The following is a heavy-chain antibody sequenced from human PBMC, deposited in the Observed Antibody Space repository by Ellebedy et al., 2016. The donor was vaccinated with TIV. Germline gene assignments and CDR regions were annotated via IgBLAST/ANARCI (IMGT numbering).Heavy chain of an antibody. CDR1: GYSFPSHW. CDR3: ARWNGYGHAHLDY. Sequence: GESLKIPCQGPGYSFPSHWLGWVRQMPGKGLEWIAIIYPGDSETRYSPSFQGPVTISADNSISTAYLQWSSLKASDTAMYYCARWNGYGHAHLDYWGQGTLVTVSS. D-gene: IGHD1-1*01. V-gene: IGHV5-51*01. CDR2: IYPGDSET. J-gene: IGHJ4*02.